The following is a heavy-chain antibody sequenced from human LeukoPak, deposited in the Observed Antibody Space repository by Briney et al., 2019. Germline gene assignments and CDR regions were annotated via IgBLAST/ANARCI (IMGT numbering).Heavy chain of an antibody. D-gene: IGHD4/OR15-4a*01. Sequence: PSETLSLTCTVSGGSLNSYYWTWIRQPPGKGLEWIGYIFYSGSTSYNPSLKSRVTISVDTSKNQFSLKLSSVTAADTAVYYCARSPDYGFFDYWGQGTLVTVSS. V-gene: IGHV4-59*08. CDR2: IFYSGST. CDR1: GGSLNSYY. J-gene: IGHJ4*02. CDR3: ARSPDYGFFDY.